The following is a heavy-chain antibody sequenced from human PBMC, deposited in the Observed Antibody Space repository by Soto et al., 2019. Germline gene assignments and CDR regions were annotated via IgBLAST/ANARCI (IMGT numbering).Heavy chain of an antibody. V-gene: IGHV4-39*02. J-gene: IGHJ6*02. CDR3: VRDSYTEDIYYGWDV. CDR2: IYSSGRS. D-gene: IGHD1-20*01. CDR1: GDSITTSGYY. Sequence: PSETLSLTCNVSGDSITTSGYYWDWIRQPPGKGLEWIGSIYSSGRSYYNPSLSSRVTISLDTAKNQIYLKVNSVTAADTAVYYCVRDSYTEDIYYGWDVWGQGTTVTVSS.